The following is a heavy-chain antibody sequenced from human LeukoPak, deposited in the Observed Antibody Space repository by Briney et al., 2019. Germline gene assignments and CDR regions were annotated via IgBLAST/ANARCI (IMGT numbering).Heavy chain of an antibody. Sequence: PGRSLRLSCAASGFTFSSYGMHWVRQAPGKGLEWVAVIWYDGSNKYYADSVKGRFTISRDNSKNTLYLQMNSLRAEDTAVYYCAKGSLVGATTPFDYWGQGTLATVSS. J-gene: IGHJ4*02. CDR3: AKGSLVGATTPFDY. D-gene: IGHD1-26*01. V-gene: IGHV3-33*06. CDR2: IWYDGSNK. CDR1: GFTFSSYG.